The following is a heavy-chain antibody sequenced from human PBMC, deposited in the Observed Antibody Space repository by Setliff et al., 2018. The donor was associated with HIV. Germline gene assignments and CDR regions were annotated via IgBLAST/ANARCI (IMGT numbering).Heavy chain of an antibody. D-gene: IGHD3-10*01. CDR2: IYNSGNA. Sequence: SETLSLTCNVSGDSISNHYWNWIRQPPGKGLEWIATIYNSGNAVSNPSLKSRVTISVDTSKNQFSLTLNSVTAADTAVYFCARVEAKIRGATYGMDVWGQGTTVTVSS. CDR1: GDSISNHY. V-gene: IGHV4-59*11. J-gene: IGHJ6*02. CDR3: ARVEAKIRGATYGMDV.